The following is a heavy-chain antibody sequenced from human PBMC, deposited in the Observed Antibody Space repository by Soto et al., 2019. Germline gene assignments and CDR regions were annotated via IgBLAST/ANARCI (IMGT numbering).Heavy chain of an antibody. CDR2: ISAYNGNT. J-gene: IGHJ5*02. Sequence: GLEWMGWISAYNGNTNYAQKLQGRVTMTTDTSTSTAYMELRSLRSDDTAVYYCARDSEQLWFRWFEPWGQGTLVT. V-gene: IGHV1-18*01. CDR3: ARDSEQLWFRWFEP. D-gene: IGHD5-18*01.